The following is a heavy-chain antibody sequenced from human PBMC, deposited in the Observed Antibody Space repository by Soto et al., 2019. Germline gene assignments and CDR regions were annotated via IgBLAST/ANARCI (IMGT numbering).Heavy chain of an antibody. Sequence: GGSLRLSCVDSGFTFSSYVMNWVRQAPGKGLEWVSGISGSGGRIYHADSVKGRFTISRDNSKNTFFLQMSSLRAEDTAVYYCAKIGYCSGDKCCAHDAFDVWGQGTMVTVSS. CDR3: AKIGYCSGDKCCAHDAFDV. J-gene: IGHJ3*01. V-gene: IGHV3-23*01. CDR1: GFTFSSYV. D-gene: IGHD2-15*01. CDR2: ISGSGGRI.